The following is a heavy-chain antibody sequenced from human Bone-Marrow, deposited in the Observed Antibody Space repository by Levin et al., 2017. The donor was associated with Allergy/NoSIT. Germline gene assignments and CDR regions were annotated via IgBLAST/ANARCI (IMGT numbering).Heavy chain of an antibody. J-gene: IGHJ4*02. Sequence: GESLKISCAASGFTFSSYGMHWVRQAPGKGLEWVAVISYDGSNKYYADSVKGRFTISRDNSKNTLYLQMNSLRAEDTAVYYCAKDRPYYDILTGYYDYWGQGTLVTVSS. CDR3: AKDRPYYDILTGYYDY. CDR2: ISYDGSNK. V-gene: IGHV3-30*18. D-gene: IGHD3-9*01. CDR1: GFTFSSYG.